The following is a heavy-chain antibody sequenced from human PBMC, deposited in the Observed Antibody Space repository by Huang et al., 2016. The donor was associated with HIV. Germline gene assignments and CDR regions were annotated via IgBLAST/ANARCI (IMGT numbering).Heavy chain of an antibody. CDR3: ARDRRPYSGSYLGY. Sequence: QVQLVQSGAEVKKPGASVKVSCKASGNPFSGSGISWVRQAPGQGVELMGWISGYNWNTNYVENLQGRGTMTTDTSTSTAYMELRSLRSDDTAVYYCARDRRPYSGSYLGYWGQGTLVTVSS. D-gene: IGHD1-26*01. CDR2: ISGYNWNT. V-gene: IGHV1-18*04. CDR1: GNPFSGSG. J-gene: IGHJ4*02.